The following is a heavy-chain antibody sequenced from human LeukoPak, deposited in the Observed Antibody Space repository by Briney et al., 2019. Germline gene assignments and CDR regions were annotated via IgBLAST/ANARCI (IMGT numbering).Heavy chain of an antibody. CDR2: ISGSGGST. CDR3: AKDGYYYDSSGYYYDY. CDR1: GFTFSSYA. V-gene: IGHV3-23*01. J-gene: IGHJ4*02. D-gene: IGHD3-22*01. Sequence: TGGSLRLSCAASGFTFSSYAMSWVRQAPGKGLEWVSAISGSGGSTYYADSVKGRFTISRDNSKNTLYLQMNSLRAEDTAVYYCAKDGYYYDSSGYYYDYWGQGTLVTVSS.